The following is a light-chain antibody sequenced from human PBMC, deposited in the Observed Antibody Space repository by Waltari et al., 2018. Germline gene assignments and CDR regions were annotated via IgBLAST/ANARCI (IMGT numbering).Light chain of an antibody. V-gene: IGKV1-39*01. CDR3: QQSYTTLFT. Sequence: DIQMTKYPSSLSASVGDRVTIPCRASQTISTYLNWYQQKPGKAPKLLIYAASSLQSGVPSRFSGSGSGTDFTLTISSLQPEDFASYYCQQSYTTLFTFGGGTKVEI. J-gene: IGKJ4*01. CDR2: AAS. CDR1: QTISTY.